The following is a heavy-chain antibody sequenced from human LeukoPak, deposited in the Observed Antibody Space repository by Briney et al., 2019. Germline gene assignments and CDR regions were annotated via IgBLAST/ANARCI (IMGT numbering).Heavy chain of an antibody. V-gene: IGHV3-23*01. CDR1: GFPFSSYA. J-gene: IGHJ2*01. D-gene: IGHD2-15*01. CDR3: AKDRAPYCSGGSCYLWYFDL. CDR2: ISGSGGST. Sequence: GGSLRLSCAASGFPFSSYAMSWVRQAPGKGLEWVSAISGSGGSTYYADSVKGRFTISRDNSKNTLYLQMNSLRAEDTAVYYCAKDRAPYCSGGSCYLWYFDLWGRGTLDTVSS.